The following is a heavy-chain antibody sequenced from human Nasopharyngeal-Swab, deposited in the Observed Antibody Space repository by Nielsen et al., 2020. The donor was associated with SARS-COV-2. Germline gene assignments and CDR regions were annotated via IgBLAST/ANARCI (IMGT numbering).Heavy chain of an antibody. Sequence: ASVKVSCKASGYTFTSYYMRWVRQAPGQGLEWMGIINPSGGSTSYAQKFQGRVTMTRDTSTSTVYMELSSLRSEDTAVYYCARDTYCSSTSCYPRVYYYYMDVWGKGTTVTVSS. CDR2: INPSGGST. CDR3: ARDTYCSSTSCYPRVYYYYMDV. CDR1: GYTFTSYY. D-gene: IGHD2-2*01. J-gene: IGHJ6*03. V-gene: IGHV1-46*01.